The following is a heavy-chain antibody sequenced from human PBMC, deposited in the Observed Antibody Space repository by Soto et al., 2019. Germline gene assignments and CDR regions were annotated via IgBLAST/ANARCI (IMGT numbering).Heavy chain of an antibody. CDR3: ARDKITGLFDY. V-gene: IGHV4-39*07. CDR2: IFYSGST. D-gene: IGHD2-8*02. CDR1: GGSISSDGYY. J-gene: IGHJ4*02. Sequence: PSETLSLTCTVSGGSISSDGYYWSWIRQPPGKGLEWIGSIFYSGSTYYNPSLKSRVTISVDTSKNQFSLKLTSVTAADTAVYYCARDKITGLFDYWGQGTLVTVSS.